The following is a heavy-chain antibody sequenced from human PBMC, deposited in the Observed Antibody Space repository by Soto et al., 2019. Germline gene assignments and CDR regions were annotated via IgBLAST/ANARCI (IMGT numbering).Heavy chain of an antibody. Sequence: SVKVSCKASGGTFSSYAISWVRQAPGQGLEWMGGIIPIFGTANYAQKFQGRVTITAGKSTSTAYMELSSLRSEDTAVYYCARQVYYGMDVWGQGTTVTVSS. CDR1: GGTFSSYA. V-gene: IGHV1-69*06. CDR2: IIPIFGTA. CDR3: ARQVYYGMDV. J-gene: IGHJ6*02.